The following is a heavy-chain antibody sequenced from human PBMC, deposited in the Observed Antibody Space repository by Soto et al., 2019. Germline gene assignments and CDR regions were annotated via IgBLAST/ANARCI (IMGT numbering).Heavy chain of an antibody. J-gene: IGHJ4*02. CDR3: ARLGGYYQALDH. CDR1: GDSITSNSYF. Sequence: SETLSLTCTVSGDSITSNSYFWAWIRQPPGKGLEWIGSIYYSGTTYYNPSLKSRVTISVDRSKNQFSLKLSSVTAADTAVYYCARLGGYYQALDHWSRGTLVTVSS. D-gene: IGHD3-3*01. CDR2: IYYSGTT. V-gene: IGHV4-39*07.